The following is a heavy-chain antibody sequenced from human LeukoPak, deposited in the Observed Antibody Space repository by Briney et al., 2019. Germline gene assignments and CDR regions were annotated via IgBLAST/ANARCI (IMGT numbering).Heavy chain of an antibody. CDR2: FDPEDGET. Sequence: ASVKVSCKVSGYTLTELSMHWVRQAPGKGLEWMGGFDPEDGETIYAQKFQGRVTMTEDTSTDTAYMELSSLRSEDTAVYYCATGYGSGSYYSAFDIWGQGTMVTVSS. CDR1: GYTLTELS. V-gene: IGHV1-24*01. D-gene: IGHD3-10*01. CDR3: ATGYGSGSYYSAFDI. J-gene: IGHJ3*02.